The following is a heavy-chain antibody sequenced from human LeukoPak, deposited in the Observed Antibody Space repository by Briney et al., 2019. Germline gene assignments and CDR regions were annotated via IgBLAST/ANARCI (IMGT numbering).Heavy chain of an antibody. V-gene: IGHV1-18*01. Sequence: SSVKVSCQASGYTFTSYGISWVRQAPGQGREWMGWISAYNGNTNYAQKLQGRVTMTTDTSTSTAYMELRSLRSDDTAVYYCAREQWLGETFDPWGQGTLVTVSS. CDR1: GYTFTSYG. J-gene: IGHJ5*02. CDR2: ISAYNGNT. D-gene: IGHD6-19*01. CDR3: AREQWLGETFDP.